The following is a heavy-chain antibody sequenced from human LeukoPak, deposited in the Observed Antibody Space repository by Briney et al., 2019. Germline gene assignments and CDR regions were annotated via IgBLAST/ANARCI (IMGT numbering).Heavy chain of an antibody. CDR1: GYTFTDYY. J-gene: IGHJ4*02. Sequence: ASVKVSCKASGYTFTDYYMHWVRQGPEQGLGWMGRINPNNGDTSYAQKFQGRVTMTRDTSISTAYMELSSLRSDDTAVYYCARGRNIAVGGTSLVAHWGQGTLVTVSS. V-gene: IGHV1-2*06. CDR2: INPNNGDT. D-gene: IGHD6-13*01. CDR3: ARGRNIAVGGTSLVAH.